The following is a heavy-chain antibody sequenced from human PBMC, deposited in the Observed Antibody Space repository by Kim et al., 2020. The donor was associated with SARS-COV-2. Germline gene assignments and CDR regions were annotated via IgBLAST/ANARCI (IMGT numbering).Heavy chain of an antibody. V-gene: IGHV3-11*04. Sequence: SMLSYADSVTGRFTISRDNAKNLLYLQMNSQRAEDTALYYCARKPLGFDPWGQGTLVTVSS. J-gene: IGHJ5*02. CDR2: SML. CDR3: ARKPLGFDP.